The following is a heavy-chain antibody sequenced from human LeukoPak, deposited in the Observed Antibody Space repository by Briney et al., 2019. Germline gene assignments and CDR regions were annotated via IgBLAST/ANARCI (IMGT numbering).Heavy chain of an antibody. CDR2: IVVGSGNT. CDR1: GFTFTSSA. CDR3: AADSVGATKFEYFQH. D-gene: IGHD1-26*01. Sequence: SVKVSCKASGFTFTSSAMQWVRQARGQRLEWIGWIVVGSGNTNYAQKFQERVTITRDMSTSTAYMELSSLRSEDTSVYYCAADSVGATKFEYFQHWGQGTLVTVSS. V-gene: IGHV1-58*02. J-gene: IGHJ1*01.